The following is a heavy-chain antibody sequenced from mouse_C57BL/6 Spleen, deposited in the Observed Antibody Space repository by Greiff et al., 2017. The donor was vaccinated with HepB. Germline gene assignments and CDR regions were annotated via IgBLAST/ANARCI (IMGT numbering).Heavy chain of an antibody. Sequence: EVQVVESGEGLVKPGGSLKLSCAASGFTFSSYAMSWVRQTPEKRLEWVAYISSGGDYIYYADTVKGRFTISRDNARNTLYLQMSSLKSEDTAMYYCTRDRYYGSSFPFDYWGQGTTLTVSS. J-gene: IGHJ2*01. D-gene: IGHD1-1*01. CDR2: ISSGGDYI. V-gene: IGHV5-9-1*02. CDR3: TRDRYYGSSFPFDY. CDR1: GFTFSSYA.